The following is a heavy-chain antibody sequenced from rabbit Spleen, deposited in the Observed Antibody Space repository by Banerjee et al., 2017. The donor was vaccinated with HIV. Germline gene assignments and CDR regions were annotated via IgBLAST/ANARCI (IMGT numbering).Heavy chain of an antibody. CDR2: IDSGSSGFT. CDR3: ARDLDDVIGWNFGW. CDR1: GVSFSGDSFSGDSY. V-gene: IGHV1S40*01. Sequence: QSLEESGGDLVTPGASLTLTCIASGVSFSGDSFSGDSYMCWVRQAPGKGLEWIVCIDSGSSGFTYFASWAKGRFTISKTSSTTVTLQMTSLTAADTATYFCARDLDDVIGWNFGWWGPGTLVTVS. J-gene: IGHJ4*01. D-gene: IGHD1-1*01.